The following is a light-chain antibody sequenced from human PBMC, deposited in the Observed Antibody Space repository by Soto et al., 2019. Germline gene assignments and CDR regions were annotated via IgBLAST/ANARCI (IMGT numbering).Light chain of an antibody. V-gene: IGKV3-11*01. CDR1: QSVSSTF. J-gene: IGKJ4*01. CDR2: DDS. CDR3: QQRIKWPLT. Sequence: IVLTQSPATLSLSPWDRATLSCRASQSVSSTFLAWYQQKPGQAPRLLIYDDSKRATGIPARFSGSGSGTDFTLTISSLEPEDFAVYYCQQRIKWPLTFGGGTKV.